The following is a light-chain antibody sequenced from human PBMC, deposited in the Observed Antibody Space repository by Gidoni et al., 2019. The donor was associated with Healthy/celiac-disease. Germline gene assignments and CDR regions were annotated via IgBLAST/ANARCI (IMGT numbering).Light chain of an antibody. CDR1: NIGSKS. CDR2: DDS. J-gene: IGLJ2*01. Sequence: SYVLTQPPPGAVAPGQTARITCGGNNIGSKSVHWYQQKPGQAPVLVVYDDSDRPSGIPERFSGSNSGNTATLTSSRVEAGDEADYYCQVWDSSSDHVVFGGGTKLTVL. V-gene: IGLV3-21*02. CDR3: QVWDSSSDHVV.